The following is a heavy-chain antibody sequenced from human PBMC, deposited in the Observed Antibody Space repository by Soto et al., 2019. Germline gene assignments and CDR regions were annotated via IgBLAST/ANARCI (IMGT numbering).Heavy chain of an antibody. CDR1: GFSLTTSGVG. CDR3: AHNPSYSTNWYFRDDWFDS. J-gene: IGHJ5*01. Sequence: QITLKESGPALVKPTHTLTLTCTFSGFSLTTSGVGVHWIHQSPGKALKWLAVIYGDDDKRYYPSLETRLTITKDTSKNQVVLKMTNMDPVDTATYFCAHNPSYSTNWYFRDDWFDSWGQGTLVTVSS. D-gene: IGHD6-13*01. CDR2: IYGDDDK. V-gene: IGHV2-5*02.